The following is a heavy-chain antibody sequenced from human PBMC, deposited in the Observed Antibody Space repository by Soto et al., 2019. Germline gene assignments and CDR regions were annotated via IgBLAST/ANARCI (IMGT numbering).Heavy chain of an antibody. CDR1: GHTFTGYY. J-gene: IGHJ5*02. CDR3: ARAGAVAALDISFTGNWFDP. CDR2: INPNSGGT. D-gene: IGHD2-15*01. V-gene: IGHV1-2*04. Sequence: ASVKVSCKASGHTFTGYYIHWVRQAPGQGLEWLGWINPNSGGTNYAQKFQGWVTMTRDTSISTIYLELSRLRSDDTAVYYCARAGAVAALDISFTGNWFDPWGQGTLVTVSS.